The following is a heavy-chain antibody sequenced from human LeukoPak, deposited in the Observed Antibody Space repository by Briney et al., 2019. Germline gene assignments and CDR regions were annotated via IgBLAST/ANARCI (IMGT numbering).Heavy chain of an antibody. CDR2: INPSVIST. CDR3: ARDITPTGWFGRKGELLDGGD. Sequence: SVKLSCTASGYTFTSYYMHWVRQAPGQGREWMGIINPSVISTSYAQKFQGRVTMTRDTFTSTVYMELSSLRSEDTAVYYCARDITPTGWFGRKGELLDGGDWGQGTLVTVSS. CDR1: GYTFTSYY. V-gene: IGHV1-46*01. D-gene: IGHD1-26*01. J-gene: IGHJ4*02.